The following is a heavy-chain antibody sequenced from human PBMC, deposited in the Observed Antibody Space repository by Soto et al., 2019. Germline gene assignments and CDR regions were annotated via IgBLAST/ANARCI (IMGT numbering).Heavy chain of an antibody. CDR2: ISSDGSST. CDR1: GLTFSSNW. CDR3: ARHGMDF. J-gene: IGHJ6*02. V-gene: IGHV3-74*01. Sequence: GGSLRLSCAASGLTFSSNWMHWVRQAPGKGLVWVSHISSDGSSTNYADSVKGRFTISRDNAKNTLYLQMTSLRAEDTAVYYCARHGMDFWGQGTTVTVSS.